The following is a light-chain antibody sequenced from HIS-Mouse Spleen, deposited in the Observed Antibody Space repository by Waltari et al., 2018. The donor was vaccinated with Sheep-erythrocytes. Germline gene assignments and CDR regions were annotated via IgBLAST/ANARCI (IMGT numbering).Light chain of an antibody. J-gene: IGLJ1*01. CDR2: DVI. CDR3: CSYAGSYNHV. CDR1: SRAGGGDNY. Sequence: QSALTQPRSVSGSPGQSVTISCTGTSRAGGGDNYVSWYQQQPGKAPKLMIYDVIKRPSGVPDRFSGSKSGNTASLTISGLQAEDEADYYCCSYAGSYNHVFATGTKVTVL. V-gene: IGLV2-11*01.